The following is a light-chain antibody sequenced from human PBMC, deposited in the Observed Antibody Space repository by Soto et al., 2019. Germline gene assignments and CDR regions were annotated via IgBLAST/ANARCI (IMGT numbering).Light chain of an antibody. CDR1: QSVSNSY. CDR2: GAS. V-gene: IGKV3-20*01. J-gene: IGKJ4*01. Sequence: EIVLTQSPGTLSLSPGERATLSCRASQSVSNSYLAWYQQKPGQAPRLLIYGASSRATAIPNRFSGIGSGTNITLTMSRLEPEDFAVYYGQQYDNSPLTCGGGTKVDIQ. CDR3: QQYDNSPLT.